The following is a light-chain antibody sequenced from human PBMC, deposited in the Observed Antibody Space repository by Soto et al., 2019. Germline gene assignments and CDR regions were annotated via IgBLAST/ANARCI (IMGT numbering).Light chain of an antibody. V-gene: IGLV1-44*01. J-gene: IGLJ3*02. Sequence: QSVLTQPPSASGTPGQRVTISCSGSSSNIGSNTVNWYQQLPGTAPKLLIYSNNQRPSGVPDRFSGSKSGTSASLAISGLQSEDEADYYCSSYTTGSTLWVFGGGTKVTVL. CDR3: SSYTTGSTLWV. CDR2: SNN. CDR1: SSNIGSNT.